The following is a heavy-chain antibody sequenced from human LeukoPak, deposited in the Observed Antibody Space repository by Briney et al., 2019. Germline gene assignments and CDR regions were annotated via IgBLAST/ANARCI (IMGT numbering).Heavy chain of an antibody. CDR1: GFTYSSCW. CDR2: INQDGAEK. Sequence: GGSLRLSCAASGFTYSSCWMSWVRQAPGKGLEWVANINQDGAEKYYVDSVKGRFTISRDNAKNSLYLQMNSLRADDTAVYYCARGSSRRGYFDYWGQGTLVTVSS. V-gene: IGHV3-7*03. D-gene: IGHD6-6*01. J-gene: IGHJ4*02. CDR3: ARGSSRRGYFDY.